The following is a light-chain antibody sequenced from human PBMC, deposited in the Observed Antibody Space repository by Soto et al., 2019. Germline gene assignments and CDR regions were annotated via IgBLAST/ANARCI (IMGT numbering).Light chain of an antibody. V-gene: IGKV1-5*01. Sequence: DIQMTQSPSTLSASVGYRFTITCRASQSISSWLAWYQQKPGKAPKLLIYDASSLESGVPSRFSGSGSGTESTLTISSLQPDDFATYYCQQYERYSTFGQGTTVDIK. CDR2: DAS. CDR1: QSISSW. J-gene: IGKJ1*01. CDR3: QQYERYST.